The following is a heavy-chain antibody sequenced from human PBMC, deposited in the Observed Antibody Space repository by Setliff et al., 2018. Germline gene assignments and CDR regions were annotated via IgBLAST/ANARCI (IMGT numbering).Heavy chain of an antibody. V-gene: IGHV3-7*01. CDR1: GFTFRSYW. Sequence: PGESLTISCAASGFTFRSYWMSWVRQAPGKGLEWVANIKKDGSIKYYLDSVRGRFTISRDNAENSLTLQMNSLRVEDTAVYYCSRDPQGSGDYVVDYWGQGTLVTVSS. CDR2: IKKDGSIK. D-gene: IGHD4-17*01. J-gene: IGHJ4*02. CDR3: SRDPQGSGDYVVDY.